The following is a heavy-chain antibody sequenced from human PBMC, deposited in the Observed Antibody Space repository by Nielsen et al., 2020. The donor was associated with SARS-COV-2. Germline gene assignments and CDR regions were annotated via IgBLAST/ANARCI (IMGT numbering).Heavy chain of an antibody. V-gene: IGHV4-59*01. Sequence: WIRQPPGKGLEWIGYIYYSGDTNFNPSLQSRVTISLDTSMNQFSLRLKSVTAADTAVYYCAGATYGSGSYSLRGEIPYNYYYVDVWGKGTTVTVSS. J-gene: IGHJ6*03. CDR3: AGATYGSGSYSLRGEIPYNYYYVDV. CDR2: IYYSGDT. D-gene: IGHD3-10*01.